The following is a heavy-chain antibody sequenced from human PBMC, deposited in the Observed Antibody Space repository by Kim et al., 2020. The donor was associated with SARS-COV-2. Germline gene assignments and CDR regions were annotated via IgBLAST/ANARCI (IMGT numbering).Heavy chain of an antibody. CDR2: ISSSSSTV. J-gene: IGHJ6*02. V-gene: IGHV3-48*02. Sequence: GGSLRLSCTVSGFNFNSYSMNWVRQAPGKGLEWVSYISSSSSTVYYAGSVRGRFTISRDNAKNSLFLQMNSLRDDEPAVYYCARCPLSMTMVRGMITTTLFDYYNMDAWGQGTTVTVSS. CDR1: GFNFNSYS. CDR3: ARCPLSMTMVRGMITTTLFDYYNMDA. D-gene: IGHD3-10*01.